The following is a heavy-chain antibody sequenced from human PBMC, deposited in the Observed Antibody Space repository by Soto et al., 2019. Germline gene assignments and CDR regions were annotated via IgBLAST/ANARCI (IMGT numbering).Heavy chain of an antibody. D-gene: IGHD2-15*01. V-gene: IGHV4-30-2*01. CDR3: ASNVAADAALDV. CDR1: GGSISSGGYS. J-gene: IGHJ3*01. Sequence: QLQLQESGSGLVKPSQTLSLTCAVSGGSISSGGYSWTWIRQPPGKGLEWIGYIYHSGNTYYNPSLNSRVTISGDRSKNEFTLNLSAVTAADTAVYYCASNVAADAALDVWGQGTMVTVSS. CDR2: IYHSGNT.